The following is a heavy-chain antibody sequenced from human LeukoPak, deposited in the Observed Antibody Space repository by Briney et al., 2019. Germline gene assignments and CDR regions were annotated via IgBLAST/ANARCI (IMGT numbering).Heavy chain of an antibody. CDR2: ISISVGFI. CDR1: GFTFNRHS. Sequence: GGSLRLSCVGSGFTFNRHSMNWVRQAPGKGLEWVSSISISVGFISYADSVKGRFTISRDNAKNSLYLQMNSLRVEDTAVYYCARAGSHSSGLDYWGQGTLVTVSS. J-gene: IGHJ4*02. CDR3: ARAGSHSSGLDY. D-gene: IGHD6-19*01. V-gene: IGHV3-21*01.